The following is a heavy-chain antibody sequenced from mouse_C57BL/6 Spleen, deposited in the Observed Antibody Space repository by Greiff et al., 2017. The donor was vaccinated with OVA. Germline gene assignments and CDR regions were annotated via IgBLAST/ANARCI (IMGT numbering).Heavy chain of an antibody. CDR2: IDPSDSYT. CDR1: GYTFTSYW. Sequence: QVQLQQPGAELVMPGASVKLSCKASGYTFTSYWMPWVKQRPGQGLEWIGEIDPSDSYTNYTQKFKGKSTLTVDKSSSTDYMQLSSLTSEDSAVYYCARSHYDYGSRYFDDWGTGTTVTVSS. J-gene: IGHJ1*03. D-gene: IGHD1-1*01. CDR3: ARSHYDYGSRYFDD. V-gene: IGHV1-69*01.